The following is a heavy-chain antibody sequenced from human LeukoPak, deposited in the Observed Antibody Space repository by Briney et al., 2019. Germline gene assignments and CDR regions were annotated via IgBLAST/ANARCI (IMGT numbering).Heavy chain of an antibody. Sequence: ASVKVSCKASGHTSTTYAIHWVRQAPGQGLEWMGWINPNSGGTNYAQKFQGWVTMTRDTSISTAYMELSRLRSDDTAVYYCARAYYDSSGYSDYWGQGTLVTVSS. V-gene: IGHV1-2*04. CDR1: GHTSTTYA. CDR3: ARAYYDSSGYSDY. CDR2: INPNSGGT. D-gene: IGHD3-22*01. J-gene: IGHJ4*02.